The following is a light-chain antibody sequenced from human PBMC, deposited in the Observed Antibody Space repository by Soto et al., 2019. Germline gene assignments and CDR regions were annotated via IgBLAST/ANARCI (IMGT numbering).Light chain of an antibody. CDR2: DNN. CDR1: SSNIGNNY. J-gene: IGLJ2*01. V-gene: IGLV1-51*01. Sequence: QSALTQPPSVSAAPGQKVTISCSGSSSNIGNNYVSWYQQLPGTAPKLLIYDNNKRPSGIPDRFSGSKSGTSATLGITGLQTGDEADYYCGTWDSSLSAGREVFGGGTKLTVL. CDR3: GTWDSSLSAGREV.